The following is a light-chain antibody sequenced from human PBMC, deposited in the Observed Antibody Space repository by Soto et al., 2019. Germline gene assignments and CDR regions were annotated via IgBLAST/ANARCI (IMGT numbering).Light chain of an antibody. CDR3: QQYGTSPFT. Sequence: VLTQSPGTLSLSPGERATLSCRASERISSNFLAWYQQRPGQAPRLLIYGASTRASGIPDRFSGSGSGAEFALTISRLEPEDFALYYCQQYGTSPFTFGPGTTVEIK. V-gene: IGKV3-20*01. J-gene: IGKJ3*01. CDR2: GAS. CDR1: ERISSNF.